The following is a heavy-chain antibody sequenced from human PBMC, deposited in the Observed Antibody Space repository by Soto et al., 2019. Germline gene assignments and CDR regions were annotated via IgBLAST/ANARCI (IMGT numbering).Heavy chain of an antibody. CDR3: AKDLGYSYGYGPVDY. V-gene: IGHV3-23*01. D-gene: IGHD5-18*01. CDR2: ISASGGST. J-gene: IGHJ4*02. Sequence: EVQLLESGGGLVQPGGSLRLSCAASGFTFSSYAMSWVRQAPGKGLEWVSAISASGGSTYYADSVKGRFTISRDNSKNTLYLQMNSLRAEDTAAYYCAKDLGYSYGYGPVDYWGQGTLVTVSS. CDR1: GFTFSSYA.